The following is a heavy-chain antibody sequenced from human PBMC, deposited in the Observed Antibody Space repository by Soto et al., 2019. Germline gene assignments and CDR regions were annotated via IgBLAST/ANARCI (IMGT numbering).Heavy chain of an antibody. V-gene: IGHV1-46*01. CDR3: ARGGVCSGASCYGFYYYGMDV. D-gene: IGHD2-2*01. CDR2: INPSGGST. CDR1: GCTCTSYD. J-gene: IGHJ6*02. Sequence: ASVKVSCKASGCTCTSYDIYWVRQAPGQGLELMGIINPSGGSTTYAQKFQGRVTMTRDTSTSTVYMGSLRPEDMAVYYCARGGVCSGASCYGFYYYGMDVWGQGTTVTVSS.